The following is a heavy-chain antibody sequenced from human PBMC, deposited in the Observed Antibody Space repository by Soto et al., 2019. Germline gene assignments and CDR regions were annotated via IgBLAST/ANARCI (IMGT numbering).Heavy chain of an antibody. D-gene: IGHD6-6*01. CDR3: ARDLSSSSQWIYYYYYGMDV. V-gene: IGHV3-33*01. Sequence: PVGSLRLSCAASGFTFSSYGMHWVRQAPGKGLEWVAVIWYDGSNKYYADSVKGRFTISRDNSKNTLYLQMNSLRAEDTAVYYCARDLSSSSQWIYYYYYGMDVWGQGTTVTVSS. J-gene: IGHJ6*02. CDR2: IWYDGSNK. CDR1: GFTFSSYG.